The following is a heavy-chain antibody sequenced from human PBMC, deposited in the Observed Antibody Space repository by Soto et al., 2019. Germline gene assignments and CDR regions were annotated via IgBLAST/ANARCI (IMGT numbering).Heavy chain of an antibody. CDR1: DDSINSDKYY. CDR2: IYYRGNA. CDR3: ARLEVLATISYYFDF. D-gene: IGHD2-8*02. J-gene: IGHJ4*02. Sequence: QLQLQESGPGLVKPSETLALTCSVSDDSINSDKYYCGWIRHPPGKGLEWIGSIYYRGNAYYNPSLQTRVTISLDKSRSQFSLKLNSVTAADSVVYFCARLEVLATISYYFDFWGPGALVTVSS. V-gene: IGHV4-39*01.